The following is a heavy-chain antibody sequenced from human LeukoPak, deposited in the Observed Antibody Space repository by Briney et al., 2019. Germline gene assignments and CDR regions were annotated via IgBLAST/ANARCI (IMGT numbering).Heavy chain of an antibody. J-gene: IGHJ4*02. CDR3: ARLNLLGYCTSDVCPAGGLPFDS. D-gene: IGHD2-8*01. CDR1: GGSFSGFY. Sequence: SETLSLTCAVYGGSFSGFYWSWVRQFPGKGLEWIGEINHGESANYNPSLKNRITISVDTSKNQFSLKMTSVTAADTAVYYCARLNLLGYCTSDVCPAGGLPFDSWAQGTLVTVSS. CDR2: INHGESA. V-gene: IGHV4-34*01.